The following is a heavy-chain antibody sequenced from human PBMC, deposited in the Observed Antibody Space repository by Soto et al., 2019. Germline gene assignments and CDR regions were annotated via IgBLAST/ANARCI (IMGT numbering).Heavy chain of an antibody. V-gene: IGHV3-9*01. CDR1: GFTFDDYA. D-gene: IGHD6-19*01. CDR2: ISWNSGSI. J-gene: IGHJ4*02. Sequence: DVQLVESGGGLVQPGRSLRLSCAASGFTFDDYAMHWVRQAPGKGLEWVSGISWNSGSIGYADSVKGRFTISRDNAKNSLYLQMHSLRAEDTALYYCAKDRGLVLSFYFDSWGQGTLVTVSS. CDR3: AKDRGLVLSFYFDS.